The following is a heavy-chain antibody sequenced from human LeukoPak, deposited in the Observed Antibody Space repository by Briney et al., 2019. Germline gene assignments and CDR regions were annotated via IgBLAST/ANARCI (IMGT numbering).Heavy chain of an antibody. D-gene: IGHD3-3*01. V-gene: IGHV1-69*04. CDR2: IIPILGIA. CDR3: ASVRGDYYYGMDV. J-gene: IGHJ6*02. Sequence: SVKVSCKASGGTFSSYAISWVRQAPGQGLEWMGRIIPILGIANYAQKFQGRVTMTRDTSTSTVYMELSSLRSEDTAVYYCASVRGDYYYGMDVWGQGTTVTVSS. CDR1: GGTFSSYA.